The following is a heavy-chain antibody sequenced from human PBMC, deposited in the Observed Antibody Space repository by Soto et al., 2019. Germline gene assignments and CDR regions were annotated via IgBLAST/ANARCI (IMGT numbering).Heavy chain of an antibody. CDR1: GGSISSGGYS. D-gene: IGHD2-15*01. Sequence: SETLSLTCAVSGGSISSGGYSWSWIRQPPGKGLEWIGYIYHSGSTYYNPSLKSRVTISVDRSKNQFSLKLSSVTAADTAVYYCARSYMLPPHYYYGMDVWGQGTTVTVSS. V-gene: IGHV4-30-2*01. CDR2: IYHSGST. CDR3: ARSYMLPPHYYYGMDV. J-gene: IGHJ6*02.